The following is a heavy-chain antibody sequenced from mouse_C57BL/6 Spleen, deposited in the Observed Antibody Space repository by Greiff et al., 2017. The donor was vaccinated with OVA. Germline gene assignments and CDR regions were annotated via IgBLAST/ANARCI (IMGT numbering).Heavy chain of an antibody. V-gene: IGHV1-82*01. CDR2: IYPGDGDT. CDR1: GYAFSSSW. D-gene: IGHD2-4*01. CDR3: ARIYYDYGWYFDV. Sequence: QVQLQQSGPELVKPGASVKISCKASGYAFSSSWMNWVKQRPGKGLEWIGRIYPGDGDTNYNGKFKGKATLTADKSSSTAYMQLSSLTSEDSAVYFCARIYYDYGWYFDVWGTGTTVTVSS. J-gene: IGHJ1*03.